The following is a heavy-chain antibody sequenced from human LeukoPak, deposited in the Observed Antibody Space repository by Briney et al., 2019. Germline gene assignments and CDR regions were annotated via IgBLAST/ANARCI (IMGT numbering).Heavy chain of an antibody. CDR3: ARDLLSPYSSSWQSSAANDAFDI. J-gene: IGHJ3*02. CDR2: IYYSGST. D-gene: IGHD6-13*01. V-gene: IGHV4-59*01. Sequence: SETLSLTCTVSGGSISSYYWSWIRQPPGKGLEWNGYIYYSGSTNYNPSLKSRVTISVDTSKNQFSLKLSSVTAADTAVYYCARDLLSPYSSSWQSSAANDAFDIWGQGTMVTVSS. CDR1: GGSISSYY.